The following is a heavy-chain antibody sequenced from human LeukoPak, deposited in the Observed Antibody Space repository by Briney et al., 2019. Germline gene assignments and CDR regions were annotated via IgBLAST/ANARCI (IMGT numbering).Heavy chain of an antibody. D-gene: IGHD3-16*02. CDR3: ARDRWDYVWGSYRSEYYYYYYGMDV. CDR2: IYTSGST. CDR1: GGSISSYY. V-gene: IGHV4-4*07. Sequence: SETLSLTCTVSGGSISSYYWSWIRQPAGKGLEWIGRIYTSGSTNYNPSLKSRVTMSVDTSKNQFSLKLSSVTAADTAVYYCARDRWDYVWGSYRSEYYYYYYGMDVWGQGTTVTVSS. J-gene: IGHJ6*02.